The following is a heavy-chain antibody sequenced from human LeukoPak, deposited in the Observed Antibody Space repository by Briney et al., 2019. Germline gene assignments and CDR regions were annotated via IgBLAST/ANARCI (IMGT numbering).Heavy chain of an antibody. Sequence: PGGSLRLSCAASGFTVSSNYMSWVRQAPGKGLEWVSVIYSGGSTYYADSVKGRFTISRDNSKNTLYLQMNRLRAEDTAVYYCARGEIGYCSSTSCYTMPLDIWGQGTMVTVSS. V-gene: IGHV3-66*02. J-gene: IGHJ3*02. CDR3: ARGEIGYCSSTSCYTMPLDI. D-gene: IGHD2-2*02. CDR1: GFTVSSNY. CDR2: IYSGGST.